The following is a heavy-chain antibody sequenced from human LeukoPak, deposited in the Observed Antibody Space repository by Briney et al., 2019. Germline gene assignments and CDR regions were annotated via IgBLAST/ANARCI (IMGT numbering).Heavy chain of an antibody. CDR3: ARDYPQKAYYDFWSGYSYYYYGMDV. CDR2: ISSSSSTI. V-gene: IGHV3-48*02. CDR1: GFTFSSYS. Sequence: GGSLRLSCAASGFTFSSYSMNWVRQAPGKGLEWVSCISSSSSTICYADSVKGRFTISRDNAKNSLYLQMNSLRDEDTAVYYCARDYPQKAYYDFWSGYSYYYYGMDVWGQGTTVTVSS. D-gene: IGHD3-3*01. J-gene: IGHJ6*02.